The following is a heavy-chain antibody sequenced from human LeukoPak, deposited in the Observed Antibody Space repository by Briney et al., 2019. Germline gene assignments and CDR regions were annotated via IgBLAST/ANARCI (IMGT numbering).Heavy chain of an antibody. CDR1: GGSISSYY. CDR3: ARDIFVRSTVTTFRWFDP. Sequence: PSETLSLTCTVSGGSISSYYWSWIRQPAGNGLEWIGRIYTSGSTNYNPSLKSRVTMSVDTSKNQFSLKLSSVTAADTAVYYCARDIFVRSTVTTFRWFDPWGQGTLVTVSS. CDR2: IYTSGST. J-gene: IGHJ5*02. D-gene: IGHD4-11*01. V-gene: IGHV4-4*07.